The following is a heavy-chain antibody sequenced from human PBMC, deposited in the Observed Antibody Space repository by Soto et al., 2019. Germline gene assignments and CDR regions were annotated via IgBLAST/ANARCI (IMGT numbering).Heavy chain of an antibody. Sequence: PSETLSLTCTVSGGSISSGGYYWSWIRQHPGKGLEWIGYIYYSGSTYYNPSLKSRVTISVDTSKNQFSLKLSSVTAADTAVYYCARDRSGLGYCSGGSCYGIDYWGQGTLVTVSS. CDR3: ARDRSGLGYCSGGSCYGIDY. D-gene: IGHD2-15*01. CDR1: GGSISSGGYY. J-gene: IGHJ4*02. V-gene: IGHV4-31*03. CDR2: IYYSGST.